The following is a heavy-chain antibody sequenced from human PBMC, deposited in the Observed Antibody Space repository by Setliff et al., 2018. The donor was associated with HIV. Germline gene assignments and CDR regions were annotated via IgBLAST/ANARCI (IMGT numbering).Heavy chain of an antibody. CDR3: ARQGGYNSPLMV. J-gene: IGHJ4*02. CDR2: IFDSVTT. Sequence: SETLSLTCTVSGGSITSYCWNWIRQSPGKGREWIGYIFDSVTTKYNPSVTSRVTITVDASKNQFFLQLISVTAADTAVYYWARQGGYNSPLMVWGQGKLVTVSS. CDR1: GGSITSYC. V-gene: IGHV4-59*08. D-gene: IGHD3-10*01.